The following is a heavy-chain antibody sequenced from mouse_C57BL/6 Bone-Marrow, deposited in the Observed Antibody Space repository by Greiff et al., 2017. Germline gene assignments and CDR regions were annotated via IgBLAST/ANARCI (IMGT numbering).Heavy chain of an antibody. CDR1: GFNIKDYY. Sequence: VQLQQSGAGLVRPGASVKLSCTASGFNIKDYYMHWVQQCPEQGLEWIGRIDPEDGDTEYAPKFQGKATMTADTSSNTAYLQISSLTAEDTAVYYCTTYYWYFDVWGTGTTVTVSS. V-gene: IGHV14-1*01. CDR2: IDPEDGDT. J-gene: IGHJ1*03. CDR3: TTYYWYFDV.